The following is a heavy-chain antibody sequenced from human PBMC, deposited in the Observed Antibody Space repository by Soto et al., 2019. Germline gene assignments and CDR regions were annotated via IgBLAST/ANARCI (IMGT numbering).Heavy chain of an antibody. CDR3: AVAVAGPTAIGY. CDR1: GFTFSSYW. CDR2: INSDGSST. J-gene: IGHJ4*02. D-gene: IGHD6-19*01. Sequence: GSLRLSCAASGFTFSSYWMYWVRQAPGKGLVWVSRINSDGSSTSYADSVKGRFTISRDNAKNTLYLQMNSLRAEDTAVYYCAVAVAGPTAIGYWGQGTLVTVSS. V-gene: IGHV3-74*01.